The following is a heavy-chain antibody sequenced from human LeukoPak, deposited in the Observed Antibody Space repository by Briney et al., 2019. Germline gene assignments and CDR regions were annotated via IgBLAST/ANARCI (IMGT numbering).Heavy chain of an antibody. CDR3: ARDSDSSGYSYDY. Sequence: GGSLRLSCAASXFTFSTYTMNWVRQPPGRGLEWVSSISSTGTYVYYADSVKGRFTISRDNAKNSLYLQMNSLRAEDTAVYHCARDSDSSGYSYDYWGQGTLVTVSS. J-gene: IGHJ4*02. V-gene: IGHV3-21*01. D-gene: IGHD3-22*01. CDR1: XFTFSTYT. CDR2: ISSTGTYV.